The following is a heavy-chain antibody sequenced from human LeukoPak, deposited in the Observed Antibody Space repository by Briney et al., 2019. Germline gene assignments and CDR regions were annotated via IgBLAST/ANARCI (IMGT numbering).Heavy chain of an antibody. V-gene: IGHV3-23*01. CDR2: ITGGGDTT. D-gene: IGHD1-26*01. CDR3: ARDPYSGTYSDYYYYYMDV. CDR1: GFTFSSYA. Sequence: GGSLRLSCAASGFTFSSYAMTWVRQAPGKGLEWVSAITGGGDTTYYADSVKGRFTISRDNAKNSLFLQLNSLRAEDTAVYYCARDPYSGTYSDYYYYYMDVWGKGTTVTVSS. J-gene: IGHJ6*03.